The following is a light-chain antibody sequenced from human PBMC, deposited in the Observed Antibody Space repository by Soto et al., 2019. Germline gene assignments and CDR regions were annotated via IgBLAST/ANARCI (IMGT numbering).Light chain of an antibody. V-gene: IGKV1-5*01. Sequence: DIQMTQSPSTMSASVGDRVTITCRASQSISSWLAWYQQKPGKAPKLLIYDASSLESGVPSRFSGSGSGTEFTLTISSLRPDDSATYYCQQYNSYSQTFGQGTKVDNK. CDR1: QSISSW. CDR2: DAS. CDR3: QQYNSYSQT. J-gene: IGKJ1*01.